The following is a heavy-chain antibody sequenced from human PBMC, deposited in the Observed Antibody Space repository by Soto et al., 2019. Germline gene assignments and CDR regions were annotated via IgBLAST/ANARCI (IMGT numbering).Heavy chain of an antibody. V-gene: IGHV5-10-1*01. J-gene: IGHJ6*02. CDR2: IDPSDSYT. Sequence: GESLKISCKGSGYSFTSYWISWVRQMPGKGLEWMGRIDPSDSYTNYSPSFQGHVTISADKSISTAYLQWSSLKASDTAMYYCARHFWFGELVGGMDVWGQGTTVTVSS. CDR1: GYSFTSYW. D-gene: IGHD3-10*01. CDR3: ARHFWFGELVGGMDV.